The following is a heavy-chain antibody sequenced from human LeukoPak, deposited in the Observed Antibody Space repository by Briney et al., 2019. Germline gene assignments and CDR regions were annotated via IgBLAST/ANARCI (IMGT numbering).Heavy chain of an antibody. CDR3: ARRSTVTTPRRYGMDV. CDR1: GFTFSSYS. D-gene: IGHD4-17*01. V-gene: IGHV3-21*01. J-gene: IGHJ6*02. CDR2: ISSSDTYI. Sequence: GGSLRLSCAASGFTFSSYSMNWVRQAPGKGLEWVSSISSSDTYIHHADSVKGRFTISRDNAKNSLYLQMNSLRVEGTAVYYCARRSTVTTPRRYGMDVWGQGTTVTVSS.